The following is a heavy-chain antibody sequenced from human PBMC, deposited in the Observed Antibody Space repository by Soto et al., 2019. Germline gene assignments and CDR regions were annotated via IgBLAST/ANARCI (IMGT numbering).Heavy chain of an antibody. D-gene: IGHD5-18*01. CDR1: GYTFTGYY. J-gene: IGHJ5*02. CDR3: ARGGYSYGYVPATTNWFDP. Sequence: GASVKVSCKASGYTFTGYYMHWVRQAPGQGLEWMGWINPNSGGTNYAQKFQGRVTMTRDTSISTAYMELSRLRSDDTAVYYCARGGYSYGYVPATTNWFDPWGQGTLVTVSS. V-gene: IGHV1-2*02. CDR2: INPNSGGT.